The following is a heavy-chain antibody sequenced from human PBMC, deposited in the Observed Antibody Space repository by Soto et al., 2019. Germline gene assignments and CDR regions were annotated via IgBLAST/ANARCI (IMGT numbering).Heavy chain of an antibody. D-gene: IGHD3-9*01. J-gene: IGHJ4*01. CDR3: AREGRLTGPKLEH. CDR1: GYTFTDDY. CDR2: INPQSGDT. Sequence: GASVKVSCKASGYTFTDDYIHWVRQAPGQGLEWMGRINPQSGDTKSTQKFQGRVTMTRDTSISTAYMELSRLRSDDSAVYYCAREGRLTGPKLEHWGPRTLVPVSP. V-gene: IGHV1-2*06.